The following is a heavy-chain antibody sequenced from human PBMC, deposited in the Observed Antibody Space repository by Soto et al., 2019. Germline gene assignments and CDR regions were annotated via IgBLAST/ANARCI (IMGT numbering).Heavy chain of an antibody. CDR3: ASTFVFGGVIVMRRTYYYYGMDV. Sequence: GASVKVSCKASGGTFSSYAISWVRQAPGQGLEWMGGIIPIFGTANYAQKFQGRVTITADESTSTAYMELSSLRSEDTAVYYCASTFVFGGVIVMRRTYYYYGMDVWGQGTTVTVSS. CDR2: IIPIFGTA. J-gene: IGHJ6*02. CDR1: GGTFSSYA. D-gene: IGHD3-16*02. V-gene: IGHV1-69*13.